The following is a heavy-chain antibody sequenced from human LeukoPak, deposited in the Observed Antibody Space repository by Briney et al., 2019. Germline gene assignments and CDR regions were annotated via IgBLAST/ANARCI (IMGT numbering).Heavy chain of an antibody. D-gene: IGHD4-17*01. Sequence: GGSLRLSCAASGFTFSSYAMSWVRQAPGKGLEWVSAISGSGGDTYYADSVKGRFTISRDNSKNTLYLQMNSLRADDTAVYYCAKGTSPYGDYVDYWGQGTLVTVSS. CDR1: GFTFSSYA. V-gene: IGHV3-23*01. CDR2: ISGSGGDT. CDR3: AKGTSPYGDYVDY. J-gene: IGHJ4*02.